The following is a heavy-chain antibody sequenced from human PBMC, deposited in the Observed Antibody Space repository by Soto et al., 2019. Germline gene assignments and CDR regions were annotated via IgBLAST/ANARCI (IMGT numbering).Heavy chain of an antibody. CDR2: INTDGSVA. CDR3: VRVMPLWPLDS. Sequence: EVQLVESGGGLVQPGESLRLSCAASGLTFRSYWMHWVRQAPGKGLVWVSRINTDGSVAMYVDSVKGRFTISRDNAKNTPYLHMNSLRAQDTAVYYCVRVMPLWPLDSWGQGTLVTVSS. V-gene: IGHV3-74*03. D-gene: IGHD3-16*01. J-gene: IGHJ4*02. CDR1: GLTFRSYW.